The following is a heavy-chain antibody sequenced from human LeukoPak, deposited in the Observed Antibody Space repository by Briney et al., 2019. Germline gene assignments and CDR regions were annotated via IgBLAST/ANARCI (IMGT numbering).Heavy chain of an antibody. J-gene: IGHJ4*02. V-gene: IGHV4-34*01. CDR3: ARARNYDFWSGYLYYFDY. CDR2: INHSGST. Sequence: SETLSLTCAVYGGSFSGYYWSWIRQPPGKGLEWIGEINHSGSTNCNPSLKSRVTISVDTSKNQFSLKLSSVTAADTAVYYCARARNYDFWSGYLYYFDYWGQGTLVTVSS. CDR1: GGSFSGYY. D-gene: IGHD3-3*01.